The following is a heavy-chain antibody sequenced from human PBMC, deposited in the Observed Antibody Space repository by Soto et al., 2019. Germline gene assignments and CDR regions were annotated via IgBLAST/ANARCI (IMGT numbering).Heavy chain of an antibody. CDR2: IYTSGST. D-gene: IGHD6-13*01. CDR3: ARDPGIAAAGASYYGMDV. Sequence: PSETLSLTCTVSGGSISSYYWSWIRQPAGKGLEWIGRIYTSGSTNYNPSLKSRVTMSVDTSKNQFSLKLSSVTAADTAVYYCARDPGIAAAGASYYGMDVWGQGTTVTVSS. J-gene: IGHJ6*02. CDR1: GGSISSYY. V-gene: IGHV4-4*07.